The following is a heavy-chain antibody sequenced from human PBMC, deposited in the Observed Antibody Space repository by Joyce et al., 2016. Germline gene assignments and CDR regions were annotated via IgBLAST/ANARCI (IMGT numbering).Heavy chain of an antibody. CDR1: GLTFSSYA. V-gene: IGHV3-23*01. D-gene: IGHD3-22*01. J-gene: IGHJ2*01. CDR3: VKEDKRYYYDTKGYFDF. CDR2: ISGSGGSI. Sequence: EVQLLESGGGLVQPGGSLSLSCAASGLTFSSYAMNWVRQTPGKGLEWVSAISGSGGSIYDADYVKGRFTISRDNSKNMLYLQMNSLRAEDTAVYYCVKEDKRYYYDTKGYFDFWGRGTLVTVSS.